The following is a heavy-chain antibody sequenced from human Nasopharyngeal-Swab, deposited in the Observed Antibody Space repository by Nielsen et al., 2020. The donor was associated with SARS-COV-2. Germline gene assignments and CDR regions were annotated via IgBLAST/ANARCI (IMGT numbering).Heavy chain of an antibody. J-gene: IGHJ3*02. CDR2: INTNTGNP. D-gene: IGHD5-24*01. V-gene: IGHV7-4-1*02. Sequence: ASVKVSCKASGYTFTSYAMNWVRQAPGLGLEWMGWINTNTGNPTYAQGFTGRFVFTLDTSVSTAYLQISSLKAEDTAVYYCARGGDGYNSYDAFDIWGQGTMVTVSS. CDR1: GYTFTSYA. CDR3: ARGGDGYNSYDAFDI.